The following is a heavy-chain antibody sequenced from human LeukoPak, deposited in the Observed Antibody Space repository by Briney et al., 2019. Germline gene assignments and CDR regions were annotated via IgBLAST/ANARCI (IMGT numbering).Heavy chain of an antibody. CDR1: GFTFSSYA. CDR3: AKDLTYSYGLQGYYYYGMDV. Sequence: GGSLRLSCAASGFTFSSYAMSWVRQAPGKGLEWVSAISGSGGSTYYADSVKGRFTISRDNSKNTLYLQMNSLRAEDTAVYYCAKDLTYSYGLQGYYYYGMDVWGQGTTVTVSS. D-gene: IGHD5-18*01. CDR2: ISGSGGST. J-gene: IGHJ6*02. V-gene: IGHV3-23*01.